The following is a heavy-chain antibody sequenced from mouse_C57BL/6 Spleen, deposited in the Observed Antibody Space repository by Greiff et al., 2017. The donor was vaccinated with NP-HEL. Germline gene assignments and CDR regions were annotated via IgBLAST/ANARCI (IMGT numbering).Heavy chain of an antibody. D-gene: IGHD2-2*01. CDR2: ISYDGSN. Sequence: VQLKESGPGLVKPSQSLSLTCSVTGYSITSGYYWNWIRQFPGNKLEWMGYISYDGSNNYNPSLKNRISITRDTSKNQFFLKLNSVTTEDTATYYCARDGYDAWFAYWGQGTLVTVSA. J-gene: IGHJ3*01. CDR3: ARDGYDAWFAY. CDR1: GYSITSGYY. V-gene: IGHV3-6*01.